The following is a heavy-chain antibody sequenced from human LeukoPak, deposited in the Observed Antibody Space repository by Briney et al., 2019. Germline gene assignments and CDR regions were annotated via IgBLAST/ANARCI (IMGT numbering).Heavy chain of an antibody. V-gene: IGHV3-23*01. CDR1: GFTFSTYA. CDR2: ISNSGVST. CDR3: AKQVMSGYYRGFGDY. J-gene: IGHJ4*02. D-gene: IGHD3-3*01. Sequence: GGSLRLSCAAFGFTFSTYAMSWVRQAPGKGLEWVSAISNSGVSTYYTDSVKGRFTISRDNSRNTLYLQMNSLRAEDTAVYFCAKQVMSGYYRGFGDYWGQGTLVTVSS.